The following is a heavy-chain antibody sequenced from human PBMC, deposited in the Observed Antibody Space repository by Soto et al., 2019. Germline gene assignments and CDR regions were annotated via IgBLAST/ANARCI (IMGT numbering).Heavy chain of an antibody. CDR1: GFTFSSYA. V-gene: IGHV3-30-3*01. D-gene: IGHD6-19*01. CDR2: ISYDGSNK. Sequence: QVQLVESGGGVVQPGRSLRLSCAASGFTFSSYAMHWVRQAPGKGLEWVAVISYDGSNKYYADSVKGRFTISRDNSKNTLYLQMNSVRAEDTAVYYCARDLKGYGYSSGLGLDYWGQGTLVTVSS. CDR3: ARDLKGYGYSSGLGLDY. J-gene: IGHJ4*02.